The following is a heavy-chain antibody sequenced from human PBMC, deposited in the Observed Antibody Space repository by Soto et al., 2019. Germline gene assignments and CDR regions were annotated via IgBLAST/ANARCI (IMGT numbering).Heavy chain of an antibody. Sequence: ASVKVSCKASGGTFSSYAISWARQAPGQGLEWMGGIIPIFGTANYAQKFQGRVTITADESTSTAYMELSSLRSEDTAVYYCARVGGGNRGAFDIWGQGTMVTVSS. D-gene: IGHD2-15*01. CDR1: GGTFSSYA. J-gene: IGHJ3*02. CDR2: IIPIFGTA. CDR3: ARVGGGNRGAFDI. V-gene: IGHV1-69*13.